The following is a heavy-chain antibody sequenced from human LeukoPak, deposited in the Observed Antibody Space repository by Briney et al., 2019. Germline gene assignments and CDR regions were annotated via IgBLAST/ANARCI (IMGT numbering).Heavy chain of an antibody. J-gene: IGHJ4*02. D-gene: IGHD3-16*01. V-gene: IGHV1-2*02. CDR2: INPDSGINPYNGGT. CDR3: ARDGGIYHDNSYTYFGPGDY. Sequence: ASVKVSCKASGYTFTGYYIHWVRQAPGQGLEWMGWINPDSGINPYNGGTNYAQRFQGRVTMTRDTSITTADMERSALRSDDTAVYYCARDGGIYHDNSYTYFGPGDYWGQGTLVTVSS. CDR1: GYTFTGYY.